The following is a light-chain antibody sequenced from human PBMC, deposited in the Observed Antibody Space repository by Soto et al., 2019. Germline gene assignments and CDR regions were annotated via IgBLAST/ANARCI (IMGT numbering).Light chain of an antibody. Sequence: SYELTQPPSVSVSPGQTASISCSGAKLGDKYACWYQQKPGQSPVVVIYEDRKRPSGIPERFSGSNSGNTATLTISGTQSMDEADYYCQAWDTSSAPSGFGSGTKVTVL. CDR2: EDR. CDR1: KLGDKY. V-gene: IGLV3-1*01. CDR3: QAWDTSSAPSG. J-gene: IGLJ1*01.